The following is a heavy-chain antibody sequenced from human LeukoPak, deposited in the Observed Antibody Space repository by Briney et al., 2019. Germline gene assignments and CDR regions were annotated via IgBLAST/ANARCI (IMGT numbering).Heavy chain of an antibody. J-gene: IGHJ3*02. CDR2: YSTSSSHI. Sequence: GGSLRLSCAASGFTFSSYSMNWVRQAPEKGLEWVSSYSTSSSHIYYADSVKGRFTISRDNAKNSLYLQMNSLRAEDTAVYYCTRSDAIDIWGQGTMVTVSS. V-gene: IGHV3-21*01. CDR1: GFTFSSYS. CDR3: TRSDAIDI.